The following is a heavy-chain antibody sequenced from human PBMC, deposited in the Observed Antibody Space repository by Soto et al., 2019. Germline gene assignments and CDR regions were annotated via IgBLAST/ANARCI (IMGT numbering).Heavy chain of an antibody. CDR1: GFTFSDHY. V-gene: IGHV3-72*01. CDR2: IRNKANNYAT. D-gene: IGHD3-10*01. Sequence: LRLSCAASGFTFSDHYMDWVRQAPGKGLEWVGRIRNKANNYATEYAASVKGRFTISRDDSKNSLYLQMNSLETEDTAVYSCARERRYYNNITCFYFFYWGHGT. CDR3: ARERRYYNNITCFYFFY. J-gene: IGHJ4*01.